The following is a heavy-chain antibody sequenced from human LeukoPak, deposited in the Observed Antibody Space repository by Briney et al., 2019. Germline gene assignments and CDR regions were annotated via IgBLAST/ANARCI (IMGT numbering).Heavy chain of an antibody. Sequence: GGSLRLSCAASGFTFSSYGMHWVRQAPGKGLEWVAVISYDGSNKYYADSVKGRFTISRDNSKNTLYLQMNSLRAEDTAVYYCAKSGGDYGFDYWGQGALVTVSS. J-gene: IGHJ4*02. CDR2: ISYDGSNK. CDR1: GFTFSSYG. CDR3: AKSGGDYGFDY. D-gene: IGHD4-17*01. V-gene: IGHV3-30*18.